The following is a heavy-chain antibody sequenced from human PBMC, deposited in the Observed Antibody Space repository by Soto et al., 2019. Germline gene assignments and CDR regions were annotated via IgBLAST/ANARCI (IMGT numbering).Heavy chain of an antibody. CDR2: IYDRGNP. CDR1: GGSISVYY. V-gene: IGHV4-59*01. Sequence: QVQLQESGPGQVKPSETLSLKCTISGGSISVYYWSWIRQPPGQALECIGYIYDRGNPYYNPSLRSRVITSADTSKNQISLELTSATAADTAVYYCARGVGSSPPRYWGRGTLVTVSS. J-gene: IGHJ4*02. CDR3: ARGVGSSPPRY. D-gene: IGHD1-26*01.